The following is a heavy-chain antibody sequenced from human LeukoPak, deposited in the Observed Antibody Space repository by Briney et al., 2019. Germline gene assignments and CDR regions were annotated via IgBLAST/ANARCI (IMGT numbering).Heavy chain of an antibody. D-gene: IGHD6-13*01. CDR2: IYYSGST. V-gene: IGHV4-39*01. J-gene: IGHJ4*02. CDR1: GGSISSSSYY. CDR3: ASQTGYSSSWHFDY. Sequence: SETLSLTCTVSGGSISSSSYYWGWIRQPPGKGLEWIGSIYYSGSTYYNPSLKSRVTISVDTSKNQFSLKLSSVTAADTAVYYCASQTGYSSSWHFDYWGQGTLVTVSS.